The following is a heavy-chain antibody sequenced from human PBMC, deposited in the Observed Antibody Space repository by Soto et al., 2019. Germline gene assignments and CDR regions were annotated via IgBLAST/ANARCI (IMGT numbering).Heavy chain of an antibody. D-gene: IGHD1-26*01. V-gene: IGHV3-23*01. CDR2: ISGSGYST. J-gene: IGHJ4*02. CDR1: GFAFSSYA. CDR3: AKLPQWELLLYYLDY. Sequence: EVQWLESGGGLVQPGGSLRLSCAASGFAFSSYALSWVRQSPGKGLEWVSTISGSGYSTNYAGSVKGRFTISRDNSKNTLYLQMSSLRAEDTAVYYCAKLPQWELLLYYLDYWGQGTLVTVSS.